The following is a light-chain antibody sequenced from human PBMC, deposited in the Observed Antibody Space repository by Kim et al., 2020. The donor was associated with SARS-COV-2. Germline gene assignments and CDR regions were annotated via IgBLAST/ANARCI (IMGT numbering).Light chain of an antibody. V-gene: IGKV1-5*03. CDR1: ENINNW. Sequence: DIQMTQSPSTLSASVGDRVTITCRASENINNWLAWYQQKPGKAPKLLIYMASSLESGVPSRFSGSGSGTEFTLTISSLQPDDFATYYCQQDNAFPLAFGGGTSVEL. CDR3: QQDNAFPLA. CDR2: MAS. J-gene: IGKJ4*01.